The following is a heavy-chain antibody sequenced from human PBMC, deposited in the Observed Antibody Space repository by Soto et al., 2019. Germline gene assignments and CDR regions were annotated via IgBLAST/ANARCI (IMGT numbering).Heavy chain of an antibody. J-gene: IGHJ3*02. D-gene: IGHD2-2*01. Sequence: QVQLVESGGGVVQPGRSLRLSCAASGFTFSSYAMHWVRQAPGKGLEWVAVISYDGSNKYYADSVKGRFTISRDNSKNTLYLQMNSLRAEDTAVYYCARDSGSRVAGAFDIWGQGTMVTVSS. V-gene: IGHV3-30-3*01. CDR3: ARDSGSRVAGAFDI. CDR1: GFTFSSYA. CDR2: ISYDGSNK.